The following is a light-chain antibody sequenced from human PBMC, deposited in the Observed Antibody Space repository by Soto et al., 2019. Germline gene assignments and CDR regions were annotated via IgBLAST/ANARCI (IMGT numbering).Light chain of an antibody. CDR2: KAS. J-gene: IGKJ1*01. Sequence: DIQMTQSPSTLSASVGDRVTITCRASQSISRWLAWYQQRPGKAPKLLIYKASTLESGVLSRFSASGSGTEFSLTIDSLQPDDFAIYYCQRYNNLWTFGQGTKVEIK. CDR1: QSISRW. V-gene: IGKV1-5*03. CDR3: QRYNNLWT.